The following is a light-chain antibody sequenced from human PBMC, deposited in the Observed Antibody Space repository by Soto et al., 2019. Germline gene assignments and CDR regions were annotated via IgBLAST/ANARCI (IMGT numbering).Light chain of an antibody. Sequence: EIVLTQSPATLSLSPGERATLSCRASQSFASYFGWYQQKPGQAPTLLIYDASNRATGIPARFRGSGSGSDFTFTISSLEREDFAVYYCLERISGPPNYTFGQGTRLEIK. J-gene: IGKJ2*01. CDR2: DAS. CDR1: QSFASY. V-gene: IGKV3-11*01. CDR3: LERISGPPNYT.